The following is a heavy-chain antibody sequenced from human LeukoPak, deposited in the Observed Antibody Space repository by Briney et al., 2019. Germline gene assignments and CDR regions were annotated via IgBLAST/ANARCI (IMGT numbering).Heavy chain of an antibody. V-gene: IGHV3-9*01. J-gene: IGHJ4*02. Sequence: GGSLRLSCATSGFTFDDYAMHWVRQAPGKGLEWVSGISWNSGSIGCADSVKGRFTISRDNAKNSLYLQMNSLRAEDTALYYCAKGSCGGDCYSLLNYFDYWGQGTLVTVSS. CDR3: AKGSCGGDCYSLLNYFDY. CDR2: ISWNSGSI. CDR1: GFTFDDYA. D-gene: IGHD2-21*02.